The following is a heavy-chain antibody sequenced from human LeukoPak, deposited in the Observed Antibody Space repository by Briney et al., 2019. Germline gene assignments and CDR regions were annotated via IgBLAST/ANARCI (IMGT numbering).Heavy chain of an antibody. D-gene: IGHD6-19*01. CDR2: ISGSGGDT. V-gene: IGHV3-23*01. Sequence: GGSLRLSCAASGFSFSTYAMNWVRQAPGKGLEWVSAISGSGGDTYYADSVKGRFTFSRDNSKNTLYLQMNSLRAEDTAVYYCAKEGRGGSGWYRYNWFDPWGQGTLVTVSS. CDR1: GFSFSTYA. CDR3: AKEGRGGSGWYRYNWFDP. J-gene: IGHJ5*02.